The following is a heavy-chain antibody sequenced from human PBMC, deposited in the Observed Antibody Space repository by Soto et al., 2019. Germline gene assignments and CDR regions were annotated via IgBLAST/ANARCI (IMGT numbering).Heavy chain of an antibody. CDR2: LYGSGDT. Sequence: KLVESGGGLVQPGGSLRLSCAASGFIVSSKYMSWVRQAPGKGLEWVSVLYGSGDTYYADSVRGRFTISRDSSKNTLDLQMNRLRVDDTGVYYCAKAVLQWQKVEWFDHWGQGALVSVSS. CDR3: AKAVLQWQKVEWFDH. V-gene: IGHV3-66*01. CDR1: GFIVSSKY. D-gene: IGHD4-4*01. J-gene: IGHJ5*02.